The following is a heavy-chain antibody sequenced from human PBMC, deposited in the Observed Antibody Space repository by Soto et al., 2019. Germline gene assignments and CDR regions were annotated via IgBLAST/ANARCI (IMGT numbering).Heavy chain of an antibody. V-gene: IGHV3-30-3*01. Sequence: GGSLRLSCAASGFTFSSYAMHWVRQAPGKGLEWVAVISYDGSNKYYADSVKGRFTISRDNSKNTLYLQMNSLRAEDTAVYYCARNPTDYGDYWAVVKDYYGMDVWGQGTTVTVSS. CDR3: ARNPTDYGDYWAVVKDYYGMDV. D-gene: IGHD4-17*01. J-gene: IGHJ6*02. CDR2: ISYDGSNK. CDR1: GFTFSSYA.